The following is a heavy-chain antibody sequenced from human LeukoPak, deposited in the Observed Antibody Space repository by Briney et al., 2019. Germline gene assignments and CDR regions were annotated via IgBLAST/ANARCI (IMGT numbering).Heavy chain of an antibody. CDR1: GFTFSGYA. V-gene: IGHV3-64*02. Sequence: GGSLILSGAAAGFTFSGYAMYWVRQAPGKGLEYVSLISSNGRITYYAEAVKGRFAVARDNSKNTLHLQMGSLRVEDMGVYYCARERCGGACYSDPWGQGTLVTVSS. CDR3: ARERCGGACYSDP. D-gene: IGHD2-21*02. CDR2: ISSNGRIT. J-gene: IGHJ5*02.